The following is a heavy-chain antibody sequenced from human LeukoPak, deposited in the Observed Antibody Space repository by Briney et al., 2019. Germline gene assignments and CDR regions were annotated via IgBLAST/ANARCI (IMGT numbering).Heavy chain of an antibody. D-gene: IGHD3-3*02. CDR2: IYYSGST. CDR3: ARSSIRNWFDP. V-gene: IGHV4-59*01. Sequence: SETLSLTCTVSGGSISSYYWSWIRQPPGKGLEWIGYIYYSGSTNYNPSLKSRVTISVDTSKNQFSLKLSSVTVADTAVYYCARSSIRNWFDPWGQGTLVTVSS. CDR1: GGSISSYY. J-gene: IGHJ5*02.